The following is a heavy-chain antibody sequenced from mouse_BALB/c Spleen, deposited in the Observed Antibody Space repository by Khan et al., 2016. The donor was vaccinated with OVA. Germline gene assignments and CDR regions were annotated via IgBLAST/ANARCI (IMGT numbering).Heavy chain of an antibody. V-gene: IGHV2-6-1*01. D-gene: IGHD2-10*01. Sequence: VELVESGPGLVAPSQSLSITCTISGFSLTSYGIHWVRQPPGKGLEWLVVIWSDGSTTYNSTLKSRLSITKDNSKSQVFLKMNSLQTDDTAMYCCARQPYYHYYVMDYWGQGTSVTVSS. CDR2: IWSDGST. CDR1: GFSLTSYG. J-gene: IGHJ4*01. CDR3: ARQPYYHYYVMDY.